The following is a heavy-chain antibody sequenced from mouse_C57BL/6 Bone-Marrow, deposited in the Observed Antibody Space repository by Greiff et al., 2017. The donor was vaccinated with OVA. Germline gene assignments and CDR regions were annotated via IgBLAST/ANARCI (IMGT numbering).Heavy chain of an antibody. J-gene: IGHJ1*03. CDR1: GFNIKDDY. Sequence: VHVKQSGAELVRPGASVKLSCTASGFNIKDDYMHWVKQRPEQGLEWIGWIDPENGDTEYASKFQGKATITADTSSNTAYLQLSSLTSEDTAVYYCTTRLLRLRYFDVWGTGTTVTVSS. CDR2: IDPENGDT. D-gene: IGHD1-2*01. CDR3: TTRLLRLRYFDV. V-gene: IGHV14-4*01.